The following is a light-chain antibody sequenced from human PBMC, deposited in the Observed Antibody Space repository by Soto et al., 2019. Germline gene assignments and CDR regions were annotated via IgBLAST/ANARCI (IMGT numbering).Light chain of an antibody. J-gene: IGKJ4*01. V-gene: IGKV1-39*01. Sequence: DIQMTQSPSSLSASVGDRVTITCWASQSISNYLNWYQQKPGEAPKLLIYAASSLQSGVPSRFSGSGSGTDFTLTISSLQPEDFATYYCQQSYLTFGGGTKVEIK. CDR1: QSISNY. CDR3: QQSYLT. CDR2: AAS.